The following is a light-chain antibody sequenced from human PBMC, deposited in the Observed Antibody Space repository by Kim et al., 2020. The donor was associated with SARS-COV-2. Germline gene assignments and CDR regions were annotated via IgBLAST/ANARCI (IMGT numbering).Light chain of an antibody. CDR1: SASIASNY. J-gene: IGLJ1*01. CDR3: QSYDSINQEV. CDR2: EDN. Sequence: TVTISCPRSSASIASNYVQWYQQRPGSAPTTVIYEDNQRPSGVPDRFSGSIDSSSNSASLTISGLKTEDAADSYCQSYDSINQEVFGTGTKVTVL. V-gene: IGLV6-57*03.